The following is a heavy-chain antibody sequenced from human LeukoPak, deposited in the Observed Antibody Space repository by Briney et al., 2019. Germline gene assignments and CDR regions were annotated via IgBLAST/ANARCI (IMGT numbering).Heavy chain of an antibody. Sequence: KPGGSLRLSCAASGFTFSDYCMSWIRQAPGKGLEWVSYISSSGSTIYYADSVKGRFTISRDNAKNSLYLQMNSLRAEDTAVYYCARDRSPPDYYYYYMDVWGKGTTVTVSS. J-gene: IGHJ6*03. CDR3: ARDRSPPDYYYYYMDV. V-gene: IGHV3-11*01. CDR2: ISSSGSTI. CDR1: GFTFSDYC.